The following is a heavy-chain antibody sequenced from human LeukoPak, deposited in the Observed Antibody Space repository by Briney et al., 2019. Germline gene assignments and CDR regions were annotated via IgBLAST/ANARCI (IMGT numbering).Heavy chain of an antibody. Sequence: GGSLRLSCAASGFTFSNAWMSWVRQAPGKGLEWVGRIKSKTDGGTTDYAAPVKGRFTISRDDSKNTLYLQMNSLETEDTAVYYCTTDGVVVVPAAITYYYYYMDVWGKGTTVTVSS. CDR2: IKSKTDGGTT. CDR1: GFTFSNAW. D-gene: IGHD2-2*01. J-gene: IGHJ6*03. CDR3: TTDGVVVVPAAITYYYYYMDV. V-gene: IGHV3-15*01.